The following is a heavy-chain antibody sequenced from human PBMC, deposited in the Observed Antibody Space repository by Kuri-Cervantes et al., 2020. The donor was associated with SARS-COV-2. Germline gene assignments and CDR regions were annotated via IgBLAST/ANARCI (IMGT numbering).Heavy chain of an antibody. J-gene: IGHJ4*02. CDR3: VKSLRFLEWLPLDY. V-gene: IGHV3-64D*08. D-gene: IGHD3-3*01. CDR1: GLTFSHYV. CDR2: INNDGYYT. Sequence: GESLKISCSASGLTFSHYVMHWVRQAPGKGLEYVSAINNDGYYTYYTDSVKGRFIISRDNSKNTLYLQMSSLGAEDTAVYYCVKSLRFLEWLPLDYWGQGTLVTVSS.